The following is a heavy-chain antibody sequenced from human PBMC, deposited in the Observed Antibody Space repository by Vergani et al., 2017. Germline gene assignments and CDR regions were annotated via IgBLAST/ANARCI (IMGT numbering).Heavy chain of an antibody. CDR2: INPNSGGQ. V-gene: IGHV1-2*02. CDR1: GYTFTGYY. Sequence: QVQLVQSGAEVKKPGASVKVSCKASGYTFTGYYMHWVRQAPGQGLEWMGWINPNSGGQNYAQKFQGRVTMTRDTSISTAYMELSRLRSDDTAVYYCARDLRVGATASFDYWGQGTLVTVSS. J-gene: IGHJ4*02. D-gene: IGHD1-26*01. CDR3: ARDLRVGATASFDY.